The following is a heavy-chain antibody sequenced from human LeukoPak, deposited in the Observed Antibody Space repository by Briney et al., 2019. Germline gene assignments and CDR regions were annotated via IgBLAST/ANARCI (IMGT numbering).Heavy chain of an antibody. CDR1: GYTFTSYG. J-gene: IGHJ5*02. V-gene: IGHV1-18*01. D-gene: IGHD1-26*01. CDR2: ISAYNGNT. Sequence: ASVKVSCKASGYTFTSYGISWVRQAPGQGLEWMGWISAYNGNTNYAQKLQGRVTMTTDTSTGTAYMELRSLRSDDTAVYYCARDRRSGSYYWFDPWGQGTLVTVSS. CDR3: ARDRRSGSYYWFDP.